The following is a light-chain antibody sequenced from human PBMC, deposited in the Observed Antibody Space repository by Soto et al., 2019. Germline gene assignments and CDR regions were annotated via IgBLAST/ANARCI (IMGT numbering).Light chain of an antibody. CDR3: SSYTSSSTRV. CDR1: SSDVGGYNY. Sequence: QSALTQPASVSGSPGQSITISCTGTSSDVGGYNYVSWYQQHPGKAPKLMIYDVSNRPSGVSYRFSGSKSGNTASLTISGLQDEDEADYDCSSYTSSSTRVFGGGTKLTVL. CDR2: DVS. J-gene: IGLJ3*02. V-gene: IGLV2-14*01.